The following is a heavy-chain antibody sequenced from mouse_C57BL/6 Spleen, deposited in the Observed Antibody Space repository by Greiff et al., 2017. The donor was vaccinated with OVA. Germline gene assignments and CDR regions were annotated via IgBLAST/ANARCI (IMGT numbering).Heavy chain of an antibody. CDR3: ARGSFYWYFDV. Sequence: VQLQQSGAELVRPGASVKLSCKASGYTFTDYYINWVKQRPGQGLEWIARIYPGSGNTYYNEKFKGKATLTAEKSSSTAYMQLSSLTSEDSAVYFCARGSFYWYFDVWGTGTTVTVSS. V-gene: IGHV1-76*01. J-gene: IGHJ1*03. D-gene: IGHD1-1*01. CDR2: IYPGSGNT. CDR1: GYTFTDYY.